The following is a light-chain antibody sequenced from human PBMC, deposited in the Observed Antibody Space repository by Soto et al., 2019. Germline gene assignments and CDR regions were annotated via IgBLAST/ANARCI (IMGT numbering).Light chain of an antibody. CDR1: QSVSRK. Sequence: EIVMTQSPVSLSVSPGERATLSCRASQSVSRKLAWYQQRPGQAPRLLMSGASDRASGIPARFSGSGSGTEFALSISSLQAEDVAVYYCQQYNDWSWTFGQGTKVENK. CDR2: GAS. V-gene: IGKV3-15*01. J-gene: IGKJ1*01. CDR3: QQYNDWSWT.